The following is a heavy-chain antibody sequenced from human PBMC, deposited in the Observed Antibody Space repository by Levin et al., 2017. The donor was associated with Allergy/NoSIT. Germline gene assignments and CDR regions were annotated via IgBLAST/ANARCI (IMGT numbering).Heavy chain of an antibody. V-gene: IGHV3-23*01. J-gene: IGHJ4*02. CDR3: ARGGKCTNDECDNLIDS. D-gene: IGHD2-8*01. CDR2: LSGSGKST. Sequence: GESLKISCAASGFTLSNFAMNWVRQAPGKGLEWVSTLSGSGKSTYYADSVKGRFTIPRDNSKHTLYLQMNSPRAEDTAVYYCARGGKCTNDECDNLIDSWGQGTLVTVSS. CDR1: GFTLSNFA.